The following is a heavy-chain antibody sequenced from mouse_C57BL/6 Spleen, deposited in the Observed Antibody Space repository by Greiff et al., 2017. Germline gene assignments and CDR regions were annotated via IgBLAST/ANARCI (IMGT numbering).Heavy chain of an antibody. CDR2: IDPGSGGT. J-gene: IGHJ2*01. Sequence: VQLQQSGAELVRPGTSVKVSCKASGYAFTNYLIEWVKQRPGQGLEWIGVIDPGSGGTNYNEKFKGKATLTADKSSSTAYMQLSSLTSEDSAVYFCASYDYDGGYFDYWGQGTTLTVSS. D-gene: IGHD2-4*01. CDR3: ASYDYDGGYFDY. V-gene: IGHV1-54*01. CDR1: GYAFTNYL.